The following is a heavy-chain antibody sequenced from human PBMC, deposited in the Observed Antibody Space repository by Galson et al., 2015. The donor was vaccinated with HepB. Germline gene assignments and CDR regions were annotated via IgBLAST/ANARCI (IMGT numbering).Heavy chain of an antibody. V-gene: IGHV3-7*04. CDR2: IKEDGSDK. D-gene: IGHD2-21*02. CDR1: GFIFGQYW. J-gene: IGHJ1*01. CDR3: ARAPYGDYLAEYFQH. Sequence: SLRLSCAASGFIFGQYWMSWVRQAPGKGLEWVANIKEDGSDKNYVDSVKGRFTISSDNSKNSLYLQMNSLRAEDTALYYCARAPYGDYLAEYFQHWGQGTLVTVSS.